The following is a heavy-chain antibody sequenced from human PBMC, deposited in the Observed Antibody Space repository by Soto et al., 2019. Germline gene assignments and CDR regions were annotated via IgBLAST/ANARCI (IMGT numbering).Heavy chain of an antibody. D-gene: IGHD1-1*01. J-gene: IGHJ4*02. CDR3: AGGGNGNVFDY. CDR2: IYYSGST. V-gene: IGHV4-30-4*01. Sequence: SETLSLTCTVSGGSISSGDYYWSWIRQPPGKGLEWIGYIYYSGSTYYNPSLKSRVTISVDTSKNQFSLKLSSVTAADTAVYYCAGGGNGNVFDYWGKGTLVTVSS. CDR1: GGSISSGDYY.